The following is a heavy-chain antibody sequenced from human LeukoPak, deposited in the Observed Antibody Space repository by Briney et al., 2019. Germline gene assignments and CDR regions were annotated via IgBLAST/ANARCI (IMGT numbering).Heavy chain of an antibody. Sequence: SETLSLTCSVSGGSISRSSDYWGWVRQSPGEGLEWIGTIYYDGSTYYNPSLKSRVTISMDTSKNQFSLNLRSVTAADTAVYYCTRDSQLEWFYSWGQGTLVTVSS. CDR1: GGSISRSSDY. CDR2: IYYDGST. V-gene: IGHV4-39*07. J-gene: IGHJ5*01. CDR3: TRDSQLEWFYS. D-gene: IGHD3-10*01.